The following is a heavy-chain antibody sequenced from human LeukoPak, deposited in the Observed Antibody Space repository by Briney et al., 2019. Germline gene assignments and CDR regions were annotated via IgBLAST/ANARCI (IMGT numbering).Heavy chain of an antibody. Sequence: SGGSLRLSCAASGFTFSSYSMNWVRQAPGKGLEWVSSISSSSSYIYYADSVKGRFTISRDDAKNSLYLRMNSLRAEDTAVYYCARVRRCSSTSCYPYYMDVWGKGTTVTISS. CDR2: ISSSSSYI. CDR3: ARVRRCSSTSCYPYYMDV. V-gene: IGHV3-21*04. D-gene: IGHD2-2*01. J-gene: IGHJ6*03. CDR1: GFTFSSYS.